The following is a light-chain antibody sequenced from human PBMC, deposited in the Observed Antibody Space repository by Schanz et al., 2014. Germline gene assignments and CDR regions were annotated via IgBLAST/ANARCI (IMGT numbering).Light chain of an antibody. Sequence: DIVMTQSPDSLAVSLGERATINCKSSQSGLYSSNNKKYLAWYQQKPGQPPKLLIYWAFTRESGVPDRFSGSGSGKDFPLTISGLQAEDVAVYYCQQFYSSPYTFGQGTKLEIK. CDR3: QQFYSSPYT. V-gene: IGKV4-1*01. J-gene: IGKJ2*01. CDR1: QSGLYSSNNKKY. CDR2: WAF.